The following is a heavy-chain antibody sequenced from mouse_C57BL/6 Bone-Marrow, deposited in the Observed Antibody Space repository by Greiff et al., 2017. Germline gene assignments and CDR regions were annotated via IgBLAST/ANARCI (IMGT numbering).Heavy chain of an antibody. Sequence: EVKLVESGEGLVKPGGSLKLSCAASGFTFSSYAMSWVRQTPEKRLEWVAYISSGGDYTYYADTVKGRFTISRDNARNTLYLQMSSLKSEDTAMYYCTRDNYGSIFYWYFDVWGTGTTVTVSS. CDR1: GFTFSSYA. D-gene: IGHD1-1*01. CDR2: ISSGGDYT. CDR3: TRDNYGSIFYWYFDV. J-gene: IGHJ1*03. V-gene: IGHV5-9-1*02.